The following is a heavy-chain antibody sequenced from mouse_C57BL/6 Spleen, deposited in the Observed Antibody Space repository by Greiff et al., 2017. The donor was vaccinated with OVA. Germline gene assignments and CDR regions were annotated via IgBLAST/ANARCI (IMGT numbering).Heavy chain of an antibody. J-gene: IGHJ3*01. V-gene: IGHV1-82*01. CDR1: GYAFSSSW. CDR2: IYPGDGDT. Sequence: VQLQESGPELVKPGASVKISCKASGYAFSSSWMNWVKQRPGKGLEWIGRIYPGDGDTNYNGKFKGKATLTADKSSSTAYMQLSSLTSEDSAVYFCASDYDYDVRFAYWGQGTLVTVSA. D-gene: IGHD2-4*01. CDR3: ASDYDYDVRFAY.